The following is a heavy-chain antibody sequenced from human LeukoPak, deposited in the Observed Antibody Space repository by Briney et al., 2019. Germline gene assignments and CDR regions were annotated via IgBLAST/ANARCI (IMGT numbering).Heavy chain of an antibody. J-gene: IGHJ4*02. D-gene: IGHD6-13*01. V-gene: IGHV3-21*01. CDR3: ARDLFGAAGY. CDR1: GFTFSSYS. CDR2: ISSSSSYI. Sequence: GGSLRLSCAASGFTFSSYSMNWVRQAPGKGLEWVSSISSSSSYIYYADSVKSRFPISRDNAKNSLYLQVNSLRAEDTAVYYCARDLFGAAGYWGQGTLVTVSS.